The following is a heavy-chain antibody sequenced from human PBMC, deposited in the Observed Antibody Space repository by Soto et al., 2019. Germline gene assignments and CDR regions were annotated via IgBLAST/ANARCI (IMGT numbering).Heavy chain of an antibody. V-gene: IGHV4-34*01. CDR3: ARVTYRRGFDY. CDR1: GGSISSYY. D-gene: IGHD1-26*01. J-gene: IGHJ4*02. CDR2: INHSGST. Sequence: PSETLSLTCTVSGGSISSYYWSWIRQPPGKGLEWIGEINHSGSTNYNPSLKSRVTISVDTSKNQFSLKLSSVTAADTAVYYCARVTYRRGFDYWGQGTLVTVSS.